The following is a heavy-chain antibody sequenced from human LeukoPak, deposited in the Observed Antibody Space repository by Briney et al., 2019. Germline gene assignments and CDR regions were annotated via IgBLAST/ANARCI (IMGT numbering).Heavy chain of an antibody. CDR2: IYYSGST. Sequence: SETLSLTCTVSGGSISSGGYYWSWIRQHPGKGLEWIGYIYYSGSTYYNPSLKSRVTISVDTSKNQFSLKLSSVTAADTAVYYCARGGNYDFWSGYFDYWGRGTLVTVSS. CDR1: GGSISSGGYY. CDR3: ARGGNYDFWSGYFDY. D-gene: IGHD3-3*01. V-gene: IGHV4-31*03. J-gene: IGHJ4*02.